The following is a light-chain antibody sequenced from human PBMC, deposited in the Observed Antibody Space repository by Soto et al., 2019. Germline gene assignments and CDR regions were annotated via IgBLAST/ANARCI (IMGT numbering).Light chain of an antibody. J-gene: IGKJ4*01. CDR1: QSVTTN. Sequence: VMTQSPATLSASPGERVTFSCRASQSVTTNLAWYQHKPGQSPRLLISDASTGASGIPPRFSGSGSGTEFTPTIDRLQSADFAVYYCQQYDRWPVTFGGGTKVDIK. CDR2: DAS. CDR3: QQYDRWPVT. V-gene: IGKV3-15*01.